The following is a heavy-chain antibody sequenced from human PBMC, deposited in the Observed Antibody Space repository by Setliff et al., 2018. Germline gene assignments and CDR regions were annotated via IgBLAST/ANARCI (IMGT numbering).Heavy chain of an antibody. D-gene: IGHD6-13*01. CDR3: ALSSSWFKDFQH. Sequence: SETLSLTCTVSGASISSSRDYWGWVRQPPGKGLEWIGSIYCSGSTNYNPSLKSRVTISEDMSKNQFSLKVSSVTAANTAIYYCALSSSWFKDFQHWGQGTLVTVSS. V-gene: IGHV4-39*07. CDR1: GASISSSRDY. CDR2: IYCSGST. J-gene: IGHJ1*01.